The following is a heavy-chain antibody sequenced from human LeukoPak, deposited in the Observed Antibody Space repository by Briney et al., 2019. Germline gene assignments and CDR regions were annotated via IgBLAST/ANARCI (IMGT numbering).Heavy chain of an antibody. CDR1: GGSISRYY. CDR2: IYYSGST. V-gene: IGHV4-59*01. CDR3: ARDNDSSGYQYAFDI. J-gene: IGHJ3*02. Sequence: PSETLSLNCTVSGGSISRYYWSLFRQPPGKGLEWIGYIYYSGSTNYNPSLKSRVTISVDTSKNQFSLKLSSVTAADTAVYYCARDNDSSGYQYAFDIWGQGTMVTVSS. D-gene: IGHD3-22*01.